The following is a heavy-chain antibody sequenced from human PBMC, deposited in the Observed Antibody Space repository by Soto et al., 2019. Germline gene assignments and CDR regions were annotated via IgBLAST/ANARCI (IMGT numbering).Heavy chain of an antibody. Sequence: ASVKVSCKASGYTFTSYAMHWVRQAPGQRLEWMGWINAGNGNTKYSQKFQGRVTITRDTSASTAYMELSSLRSEDTAVYYCARDRPRDGYIEYYFDYWGQGTLVTVSS. CDR2: INAGNGNT. J-gene: IGHJ4*02. CDR3: ARDRPRDGYIEYYFDY. D-gene: IGHD5-12*01. V-gene: IGHV1-3*01. CDR1: GYTFTSYA.